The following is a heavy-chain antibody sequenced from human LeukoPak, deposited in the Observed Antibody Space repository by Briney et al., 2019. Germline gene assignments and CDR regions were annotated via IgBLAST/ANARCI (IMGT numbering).Heavy chain of an antibody. CDR3: ARDQVVPNS. CDR1: GFTFSSYG. J-gene: IGHJ5*02. CDR2: IWYDGSNK. V-gene: IGHV3-33*01. D-gene: IGHD2-15*01. Sequence: GGSLRLSCAASGFTFSSYGMHWVRQAPGKGLEWVAVIWYDGSNKYYADSVKGRFTISRDNSKNTLYLQMNSLRVEDTAVCYCARDQVVPNSWGQGTLVTVSS.